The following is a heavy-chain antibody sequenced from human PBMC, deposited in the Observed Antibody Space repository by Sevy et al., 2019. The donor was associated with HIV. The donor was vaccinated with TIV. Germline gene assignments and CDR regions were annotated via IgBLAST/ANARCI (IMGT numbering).Heavy chain of an antibody. CDR3: GRTSAIEYKNPSGRYRHIDQ. J-gene: IGHJ4*02. CDR2: IKQDESEK. V-gene: IGHV3-7*01. Sequence: GGSLRLSCAASGFTFSNYWMIWVRQAPGKGLEWVANIKQDESEKNYVDSVKGRFSISRDNAGNSLYLKLNSLRPEDTGIYYCGRTSAIEYKNPSGRYRHIDQRGQGTLVTVSS. CDR1: GFTFSNYW. D-gene: IGHD1-26*01.